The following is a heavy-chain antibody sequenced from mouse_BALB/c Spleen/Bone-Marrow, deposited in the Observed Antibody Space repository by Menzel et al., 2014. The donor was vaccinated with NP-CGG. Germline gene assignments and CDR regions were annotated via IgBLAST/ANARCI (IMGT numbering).Heavy chain of an antibody. Sequence: VQLQQSGPGLVAPSQSLSITCTVSGFSLTSYGVHWVRQPPGKGLEWLGVIWAGGNTNYNSALMSRLNINKDSSKSQVFLKMNSLQSDDTAMYYCARDTYSGNPYALDYWGQGTSVTASS. J-gene: IGHJ4*01. CDR1: GFSLTSYG. V-gene: IGHV2-9*02. D-gene: IGHD2-10*01. CDR3: ARDTYSGNPYALDY. CDR2: IWAGGNT.